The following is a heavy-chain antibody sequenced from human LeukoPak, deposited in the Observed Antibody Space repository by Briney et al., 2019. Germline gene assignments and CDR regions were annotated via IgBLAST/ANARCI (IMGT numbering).Heavy chain of an antibody. D-gene: IGHD3-22*01. CDR3: AGGNFYDSSGHPYHFHY. CDR2: IYYSENT. J-gene: IGHJ4*02. CDR1: GVSISSYY. V-gene: IGHV4-59*01. Sequence: PSETLSLTCTVSGVSISSYYWSWIRQPPGKGLEWIGYIYYSENTNYNSSLKSRVTISEDTSKNQFSLNLTSVTAADTAVYYCAGGNFYDSSGHPYHFHYWGQGTLVTDPS.